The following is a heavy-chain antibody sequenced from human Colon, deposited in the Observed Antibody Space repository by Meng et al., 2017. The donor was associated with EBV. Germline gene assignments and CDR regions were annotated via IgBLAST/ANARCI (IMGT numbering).Heavy chain of an antibody. V-gene: IGHV4-31*03. CDR3: ARASYGSGSPLGESWFDP. J-gene: IGHJ5*02. D-gene: IGHD3-10*01. Sequence: LQGSRPGLVNPAQTLSLICTVSGGSASSGGYYWSWIRQHPGKGLEWIGYIHSSGSTYYNPSLRSRLTISVDTSKNQFSLKLSSVTAADTAVYYCARASYGSGSPLGESWFDPWGQGTLVTVSS. CDR1: GGSASSGGYY. CDR2: IHSSGST.